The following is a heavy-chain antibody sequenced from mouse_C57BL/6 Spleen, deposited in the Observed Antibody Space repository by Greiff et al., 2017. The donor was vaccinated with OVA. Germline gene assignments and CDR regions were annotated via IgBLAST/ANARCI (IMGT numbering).Heavy chain of an antibody. V-gene: IGHV1-61*01. D-gene: IGHD2-4*01. CDR3: ARNYDHYYAMDY. CDR2: IYPSDSET. CDR1: GYTFTSYW. J-gene: IGHJ4*01. Sequence: VQLQQPGAELVRPGSSVKLSCKASGYTFTSYWMDWVKQRPGQGLEWIGNIYPSDSETHYNQKFKDKATLTVDKSSSTAYMQLSSLTSEDSAVYYCARNYDHYYAMDYWGQGTSVTVSS.